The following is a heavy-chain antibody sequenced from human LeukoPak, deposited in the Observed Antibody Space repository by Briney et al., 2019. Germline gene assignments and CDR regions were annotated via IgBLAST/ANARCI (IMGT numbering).Heavy chain of an antibody. CDR2: MNPNSGNT. V-gene: IGHV1-8*03. D-gene: IGHD2-15*01. J-gene: IGHJ6*03. CDR3: ARNVRGRGGSPGLYYYYYMDV. Sequence: GASVKVSCKASGYTFTSYDINWVRQATGQGLEWMGWMNPNSGNTGYAQKFQGRVTITRNTSISTAYMELSSLRSEDTAVYYCARNVRGRGGSPGLYYYYYMDVWGKGTTVTVSS. CDR1: GYTFTSYD.